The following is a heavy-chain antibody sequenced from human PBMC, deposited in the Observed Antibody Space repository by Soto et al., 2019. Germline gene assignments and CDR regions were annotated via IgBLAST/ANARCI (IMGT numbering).Heavy chain of an antibody. CDR2: INQDGSEK. CDR1: ESTVSRDW. J-gene: IGHJ4*02. Sequence: EVHLVESGGGLVQTGGSLRLSCAIFESTVSRDWMNWVRQAPGKGLEWVAHINQDGSEKYYVDSVKGRFTISRDNAKKSLYLQMNSLMPAETAIYYGSGGVGDAFWGQGTLVTVSS. CDR3: SGGVGDAF. V-gene: IGHV3-7*04. D-gene: IGHD1-26*01.